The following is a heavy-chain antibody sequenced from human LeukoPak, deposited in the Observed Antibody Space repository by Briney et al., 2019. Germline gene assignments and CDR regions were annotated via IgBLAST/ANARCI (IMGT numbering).Heavy chain of an antibody. CDR3: ARAPAPYCSSTSCLLCYYYYYYMDV. V-gene: IGHV1-69*05. CDR2: IIPIFGTA. J-gene: IGHJ6*03. CDR1: GGTFSSYA. Sequence: ASVKVSCKASGGTFSSYAISWVRQAPGQGLEWMGGIIPIFGTANYAQKFQGRVTITTDESTSTAYMELSSLRSEDTAVYYCARAPAPYCSSTSCLLCYYYYYYMDVWGKGTTVTVSS. D-gene: IGHD2-2*01.